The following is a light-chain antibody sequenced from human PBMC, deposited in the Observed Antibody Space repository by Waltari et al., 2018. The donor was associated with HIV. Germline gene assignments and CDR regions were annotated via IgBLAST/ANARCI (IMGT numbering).Light chain of an antibody. CDR2: EDT. V-gene: IGLV3-1*01. Sequence: SYELTQPPSVSVSPGQTTNITCSGDKLGDRFVSWYVQKTGQSPVLVMYEDTTRPSGTLERFSGSNSGTTATLTISGTLAMDEGDYYCQAWDTDIVVFGGGTKLTVL. CDR3: QAWDTDIVV. J-gene: IGLJ2*01. CDR1: KLGDRF.